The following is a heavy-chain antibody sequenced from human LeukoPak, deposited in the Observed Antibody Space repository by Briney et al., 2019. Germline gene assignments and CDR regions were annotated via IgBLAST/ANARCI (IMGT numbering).Heavy chain of an antibody. CDR3: ARSSYLYSYSTN. V-gene: IGHV1-18*01. CDR2: ISAYNGNT. J-gene: IGHJ4*02. Sequence: ASVKVSCKASGGTFSSYAISWVRQAPGRGLEWMGWISAYNGNTNYAQKLQGRVTMTTDTSTSTAYMELRSLRSDDTAVYYCARSSYLYSYSTNWGQGTLVTVSS. CDR1: GGTFSSYA. D-gene: IGHD5-18*01.